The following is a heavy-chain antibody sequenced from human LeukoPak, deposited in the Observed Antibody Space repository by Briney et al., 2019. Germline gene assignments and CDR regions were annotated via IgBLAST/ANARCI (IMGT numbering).Heavy chain of an antibody. CDR1: GFTFSSYS. V-gene: IGHV3-21*01. CDR2: ISSSSSYI. Sequence: GGSLRLSCAASGFTFSSYSMNLVRQAPGKGLEWVSSISSSSSYIYYADSVKGRFTISRDNAKNSLYLQMNSLRAEDTAVYYCARDRVVGATTGWGQGTLVTVSS. CDR3: ARDRVVGATTG. J-gene: IGHJ4*02. D-gene: IGHD1-26*01.